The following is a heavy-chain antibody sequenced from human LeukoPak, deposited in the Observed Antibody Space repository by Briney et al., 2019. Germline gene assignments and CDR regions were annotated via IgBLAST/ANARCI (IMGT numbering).Heavy chain of an antibody. CDR1: GGSISSYY. D-gene: IGHD3-10*01. J-gene: IGHJ4*02. Sequence: LETLSLTCTVSGGSISSYYWSWIRQPPGKGLEWIGYIYYSGSTNYNPSLKSRVTISVDTSKNQFSLKLSSVTAADTAVYYCARTGKRQPFDYWGQGTLVTVSS. CDR3: ARTGKRQPFDY. V-gene: IGHV4-59*08. CDR2: IYYSGST.